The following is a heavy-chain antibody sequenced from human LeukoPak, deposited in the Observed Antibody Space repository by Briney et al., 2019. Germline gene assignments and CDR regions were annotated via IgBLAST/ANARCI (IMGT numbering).Heavy chain of an antibody. Sequence: GGSLRLSCSASGLTFSRRWMSWVRQTPGKGLEWVANIKEDGSQKYYADSVMGRFTISRDNAENSLYLQLNSLRAEDTAMYYCASGAGGDYDILTGYDLDYWGQGTLVTVSS. D-gene: IGHD3-9*01. CDR3: ASGAGGDYDILTGYDLDY. J-gene: IGHJ4*02. V-gene: IGHV3-7*03. CDR1: GLTFSRRW. CDR2: IKEDGSQK.